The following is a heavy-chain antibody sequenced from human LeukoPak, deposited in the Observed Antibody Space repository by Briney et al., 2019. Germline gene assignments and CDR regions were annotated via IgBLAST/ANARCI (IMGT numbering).Heavy chain of an antibody. D-gene: IGHD3-3*01. Sequence: GGSLRLSCAASGFTFSSYWMSWVRQAPGKGLEWVANIKQDGSVKYYVDSVKGRFTISRDNAKNSLYLQMNGLRAEDTAVYYCAREINTISTGDYWGQGTLVTVSS. CDR1: GFTFSSYW. CDR3: AREINTISTGDY. CDR2: IKQDGSVK. V-gene: IGHV3-7*01. J-gene: IGHJ4*02.